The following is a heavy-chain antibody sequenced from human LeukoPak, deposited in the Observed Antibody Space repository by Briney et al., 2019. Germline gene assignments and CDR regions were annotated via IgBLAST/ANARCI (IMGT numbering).Heavy chain of an antibody. D-gene: IGHD6-19*01. CDR1: GYTFTSYG. CDR2: ISAYNGNT. J-gene: IGHJ5*02. CDR3: ARSIAVAGSNCFDP. V-gene: IGHV1-18*01. Sequence: ASVKVSCKASGYTFTSYGISWVRQAPGHGLEWMGWISAYNGNTNYAQKLQGRVTMTTDTSTSTAYMELRSLRSDDTAAYYCARSIAVAGSNCFDPWGQGTLVTVS.